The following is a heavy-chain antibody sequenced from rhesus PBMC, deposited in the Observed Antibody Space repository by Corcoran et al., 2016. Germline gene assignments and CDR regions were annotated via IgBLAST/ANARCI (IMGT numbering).Heavy chain of an antibody. CDR2: IYGSGGST. D-gene: IGHD4-35*01. CDR3: ARLLYHDYGNYYFDY. CDR1: GASISSNY. V-gene: IGHV4S2*01. Sequence: QVQLQESGPALVKPSETLPLTCAVPGASISSNYWSWIRPAPGKGLEWMGRIYGSGGSTHYNPSLKSRVTISIDTSKNQFSLKLSSVTAADMAVYYCARLLYHDYGNYYFDYWGQGVLVTVSS. J-gene: IGHJ4*01.